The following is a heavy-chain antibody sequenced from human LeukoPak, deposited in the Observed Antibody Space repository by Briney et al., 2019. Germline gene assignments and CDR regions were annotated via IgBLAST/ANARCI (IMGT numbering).Heavy chain of an antibody. J-gene: IGHJ4*02. Sequence: GASVKVSCKASGYTFTGYYMHWVRQAPGQGLEWMGWINPHSGGTNYAQKFQGRVTMTRDTSISTAYMELSRLRSDDTAVYYCAIATSSIAAAGFDYWGQGTLVTVSS. CDR3: AIATSSIAAAGFDY. CDR1: GYTFTGYY. CDR2: INPHSGGT. V-gene: IGHV1-2*02. D-gene: IGHD6-13*01.